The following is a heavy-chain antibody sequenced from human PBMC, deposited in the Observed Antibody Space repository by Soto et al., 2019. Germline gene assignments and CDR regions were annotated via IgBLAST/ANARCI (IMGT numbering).Heavy chain of an antibody. CDR3: AKDHSIYSGYEFYYGMDV. V-gene: IGHV3-23*01. CDR2: ISGGGGST. Sequence: GGSLRLSCAASGFTFSSYAMHWVRQAPGKGLEWVSGISGGGGSTYYAQSVKGRFTISRDDSKSTLYLQMNSLRAEDTAVYYCAKDHSIYSGYEFYYGMDVWGQGTTVTVSS. D-gene: IGHD5-12*01. CDR1: GFTFSSYA. J-gene: IGHJ6*02.